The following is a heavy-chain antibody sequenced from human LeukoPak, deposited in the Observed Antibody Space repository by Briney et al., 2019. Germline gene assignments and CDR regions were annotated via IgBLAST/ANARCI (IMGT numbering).Heavy chain of an antibody. CDR2: ISSSSSYI. CDR3: ARGEAEDIATGYGFGYYYGMDV. J-gene: IGHJ6*02. Sequence: PGGSLRLSCAASGFTFSSYSMNWVRQAPGKGLEWVSSISSSSSYIYYADSVKGRFTISRDNAKNSLYLQMNSLRAEDTAVYYCARGEAEDIATGYGFGYYYGMDVWGQGTTVTVSS. D-gene: IGHD3-9*01. CDR1: GFTFSSYS. V-gene: IGHV3-21*01.